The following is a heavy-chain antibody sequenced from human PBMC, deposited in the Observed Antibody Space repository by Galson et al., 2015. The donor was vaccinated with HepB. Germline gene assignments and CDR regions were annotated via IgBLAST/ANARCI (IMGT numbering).Heavy chain of an antibody. CDR1: GYTFTSYG. Sequence: SVKVSCKASGYTFTSYGISWVRQAPGQGLEWMGWISAYNGNTNYAQKLQGRVTMTTDTSTSTAYMELRSLRSDDTAVYYCARRVVTVTTSDSWFDPWGQGTLVTVSS. D-gene: IGHD4-17*01. V-gene: IGHV1-18*01. CDR2: ISAYNGNT. CDR3: ARRVVTVTTSDSWFDP. J-gene: IGHJ5*02.